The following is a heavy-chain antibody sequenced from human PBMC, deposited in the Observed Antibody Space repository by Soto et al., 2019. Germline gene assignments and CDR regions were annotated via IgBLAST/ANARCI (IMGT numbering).Heavy chain of an antibody. CDR2: INHSGSP. Sequence: SETLSLTCAGYGGSFSGYYWSWRRQPPGKGLEWIGEINHSGSPNYNPSLKSRVKISVDPSKNQFSLKLNSVTAADTAVYYCARGSSAYGNKYGMDVWGQGTMVTVCS. CDR1: GGSFSGYY. D-gene: IGHD6-19*01. CDR3: ARGSSAYGNKYGMDV. V-gene: IGHV4-34*01. J-gene: IGHJ6*02.